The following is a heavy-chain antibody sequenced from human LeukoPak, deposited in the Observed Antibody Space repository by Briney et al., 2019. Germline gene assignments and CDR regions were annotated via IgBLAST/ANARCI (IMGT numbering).Heavy chain of an antibody. J-gene: IGHJ4*02. V-gene: IGHV4-59*01. Sequence: PSETLSLTCTVSGGSISSYYWSWIRLPPGKGLEWIGYIYYTGATYYNPSLKGRVTISLDTSKNQFSLKLSPVTAADAAVYNCARAGYSYGTGYYFDYWGQGALVTVSS. CDR3: ARAGYSYGTGYYFDY. D-gene: IGHD5-18*01. CDR1: GGSISSYY. CDR2: IYYTGAT.